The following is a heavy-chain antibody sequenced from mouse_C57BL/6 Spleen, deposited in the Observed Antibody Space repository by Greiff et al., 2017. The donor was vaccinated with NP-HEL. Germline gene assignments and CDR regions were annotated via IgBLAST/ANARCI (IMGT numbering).Heavy chain of an antibody. D-gene: IGHD1-1*01. J-gene: IGHJ1*03. Sequence: VQLQQSGPELVKPGASVKISCKASGYAFSSSWMNWVKQRPGKGLEWIGRIYPGDGDTNYNGKFKGKATLTADKSSSTAYMQLSSLTSEDSAVYVGARRDYYGSRGWYVDVWGTGTTVTVSS. CDR3: ARRDYYGSRGWYVDV. CDR2: IYPGDGDT. CDR1: GYAFSSSW. V-gene: IGHV1-82*01.